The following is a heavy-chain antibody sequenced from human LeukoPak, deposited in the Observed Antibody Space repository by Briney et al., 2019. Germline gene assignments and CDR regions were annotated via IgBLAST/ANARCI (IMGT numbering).Heavy chain of an antibody. D-gene: IGHD5-12*01. V-gene: IGHV4-34*01. CDR1: GGSFSGYY. Sequence: SETLSLTCAVYGGSFSGYYWSWIRQPPGKGLEWIGEINHSGSTNYNPSLKSGVTISVDTSKNEFSLRLSSVTAADTDVYYCTRGRITLRTAATIGVALATQYFQHWGQGTLVTVSS. CDR3: TRGRITLRTAATIGVALATQYFQH. CDR2: INHSGST. J-gene: IGHJ1*01.